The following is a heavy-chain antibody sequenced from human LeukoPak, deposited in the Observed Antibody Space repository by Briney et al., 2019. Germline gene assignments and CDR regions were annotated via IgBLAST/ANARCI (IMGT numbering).Heavy chain of an antibody. D-gene: IGHD6-19*01. Sequence: GESLQISCKGSGYTFTSYWIVWVRQMPGKGLEWMGIIHPRDSETRYSPSFQGQVTISADKSIVTAYLQWSSLEASDTAVYYCARAKGFGWPPYWYFDLWGRGTLVIVSS. CDR3: ARAKGFGWPPYWYFDL. CDR1: GYTFTSYW. CDR2: IHPRDSET. J-gene: IGHJ2*01. V-gene: IGHV5-51*01.